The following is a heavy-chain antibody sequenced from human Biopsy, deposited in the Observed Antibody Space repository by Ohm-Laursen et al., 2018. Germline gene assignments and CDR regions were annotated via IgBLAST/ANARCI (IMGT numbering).Heavy chain of an antibody. CDR2: IIPIPNVA. D-gene: IGHD1-26*01. Sequence: SSVKVSCNTSGDSFTSYAIGWVRQAPGQGLEWMGGIIPIPNVATYAQKFQGRITITADESTSTAYMELSSLTSDDTAVYFCARGEGSSWFDPWGHGTLVTVSS. V-gene: IGHV1-69*01. J-gene: IGHJ5*02. CDR3: ARGEGSSWFDP. CDR1: GDSFTSYA.